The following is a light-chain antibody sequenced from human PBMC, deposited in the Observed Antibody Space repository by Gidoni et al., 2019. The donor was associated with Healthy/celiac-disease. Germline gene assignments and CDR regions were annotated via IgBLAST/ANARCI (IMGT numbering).Light chain of an antibody. CDR1: QSVSSY. V-gene: IGKV3-11*01. Sequence: ILFPQSPSTLSLSPGERATLSCRASQSVSSYLAWYQQKPGQAPRLLIYDAANRATGIPARFSGSGCGTDFTLTSSSLEPEDFAVYYCQQRSNWPTFGGGTKVEIK. J-gene: IGKJ4*01. CDR3: QQRSNWPT. CDR2: DAA.